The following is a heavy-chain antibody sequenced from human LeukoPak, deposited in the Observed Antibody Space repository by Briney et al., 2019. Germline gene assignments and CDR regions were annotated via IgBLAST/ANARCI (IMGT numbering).Heavy chain of an antibody. Sequence: ASVKVSYKASGYTFTSYGISWVRQAPGQGLEWMGWISAYNGNTNYAQKLQGRVTMTTDTSTSTAYMELRSLRSDDTAVYFCASFDRNRGSFDIWGQGAMVTVSS. V-gene: IGHV1-18*01. CDR2: ISAYNGNT. J-gene: IGHJ3*02. CDR3: ASFDRNRGSFDI. D-gene: IGHD1-14*01. CDR1: GYTFTSYG.